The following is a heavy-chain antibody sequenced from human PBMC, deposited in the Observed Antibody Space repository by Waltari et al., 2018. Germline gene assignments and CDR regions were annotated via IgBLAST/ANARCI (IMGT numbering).Heavy chain of an antibody. CDR2: SSSGGDT. D-gene: IGHD4-17*01. CDR1: GFTFNIYA. V-gene: IGHV3-23*04. J-gene: IGHJ4*02. Sequence: EVHLVQSGGGLVQPGGSLRLSCAASGFTFNIYAMGWVRQAPGKGLEWVSVSSSGGDTEYADFVKGRFTISRDNSENTLSLQMNSLRDEDTAVYYCAKGPYYGDPAAHWGQGTLVTVSS. CDR3: AKGPYYGDPAAH.